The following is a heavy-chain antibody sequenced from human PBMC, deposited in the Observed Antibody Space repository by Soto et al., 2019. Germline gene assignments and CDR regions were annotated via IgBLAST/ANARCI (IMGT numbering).Heavy chain of an antibody. CDR3: SSGWYNWAYAFDI. J-gene: IGHJ3*02. V-gene: IGHV3-7*05. CDR1: GFTFSSYW. CDR2: IKQDGSEK. D-gene: IGHD6-19*01. Sequence: GGSLRLSCAASGFTFSSYWMSWVRQAPGKGLEWVANIKQDGSEKYYVDSVKGRFTISRDNAKNSLYLQMNSLRADDTAVYYCSSGWYNWAYAFDIWGQGTMVTVSS.